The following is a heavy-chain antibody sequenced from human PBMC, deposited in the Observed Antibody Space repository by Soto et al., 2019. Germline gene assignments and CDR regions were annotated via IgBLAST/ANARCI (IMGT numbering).Heavy chain of an antibody. Sequence: GESLKISCKGSGYSFTSYWIGWVRQMPGKGLECMGIIYPGDSDTRYSPSFQGQVTISADKSISTAYLQWSSLKASDTAMYYCARVYIVGTTLNWFDPWGQGTLVTVSS. CDR3: ARVYIVGTTLNWFDP. V-gene: IGHV5-51*01. J-gene: IGHJ5*02. CDR1: GYSFTSYW. D-gene: IGHD5-12*01. CDR2: IYPGDSDT.